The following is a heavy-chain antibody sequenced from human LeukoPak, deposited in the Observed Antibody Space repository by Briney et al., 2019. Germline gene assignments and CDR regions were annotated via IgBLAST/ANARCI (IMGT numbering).Heavy chain of an antibody. D-gene: IGHD3-3*01. V-gene: IGHV3-53*01. CDR2: IYSSGST. CDR3: GRDQYFAQCDFWSGYYPIDH. J-gene: IGHJ4*02. CDR1: GFTVSSNY. Sequence: PGGSLRLSCAASGFTVSSNYMSWVRQAPGKGLEWVSVIYSSGSTYYADSEKGRFTISRDNGKSSRYLQMNRLKAEDTAVYYCGRDQYFAQCDFWSGYYPIDHWGEETLVTVPS.